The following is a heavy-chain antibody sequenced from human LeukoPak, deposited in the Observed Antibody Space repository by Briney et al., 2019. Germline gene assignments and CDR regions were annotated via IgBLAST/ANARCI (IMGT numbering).Heavy chain of an antibody. V-gene: IGHV1-18*01. D-gene: IGHD3-10*01. J-gene: IGHJ3*02. CDR1: GYTFTSYG. Sequence: ASVKVSCKASGYTFTSYGISWVRQAPGQGLEWMGWVSAYNGNTNYAQKLQGRVTMTTDTSTSTAYMELRSLRSDDTAVYYCASAPGSGSYYNDGWAFDIWGQGTMVTVSS. CDR3: ASAPGSGSYYNDGWAFDI. CDR2: VSAYNGNT.